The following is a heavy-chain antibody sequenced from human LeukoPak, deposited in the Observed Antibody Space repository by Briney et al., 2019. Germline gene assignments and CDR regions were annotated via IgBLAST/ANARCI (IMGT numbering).Heavy chain of an antibody. J-gene: IGHJ1*01. V-gene: IGHV4-59*01. CDR3: ASSYMGMTTLNFDP. CDR1: GGSMFSYY. D-gene: IGHD3-9*01. CDR2: IYYTGST. Sequence: SETLSLTCSVSGGSMFSYYWSWIRQPPGKGLEWVGYIYYTGSTNYNPSLKSRVTISLDTSKKQSSLKLSSVTAADTAVYYCASSYMGMTTLNFDPGGQGTLVTVSS.